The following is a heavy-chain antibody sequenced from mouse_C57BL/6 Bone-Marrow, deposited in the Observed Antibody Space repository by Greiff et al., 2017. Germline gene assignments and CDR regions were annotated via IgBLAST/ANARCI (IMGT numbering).Heavy chain of an antibody. J-gene: IGHJ1*03. Sequence: VQRVESDAELVKPGASVKISCKVSGYTFTDHTIHWMKQRPEQGLEWIGYIYPRDGSTKYNEKFKGKATLTADKSSSTAYMQLNSLTSEDSAVYFCARDYYGSTWYFDVWGTGTTVTVSS. CDR3: ARDYYGSTWYFDV. CDR1: GYTFTDHT. CDR2: IYPRDGST. V-gene: IGHV1-78*01. D-gene: IGHD1-1*01.